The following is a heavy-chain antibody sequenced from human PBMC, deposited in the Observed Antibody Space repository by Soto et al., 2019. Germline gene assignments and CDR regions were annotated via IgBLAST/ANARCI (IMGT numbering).Heavy chain of an antibody. CDR1: GGTFSSYA. CDR3: ASGSLSNRYCSGGSCYETVGMDV. CDR2: IIPIFGTA. D-gene: IGHD2-15*01. V-gene: IGHV1-69*13. J-gene: IGHJ6*02. Sequence: ASVKVSCKASGGTFSSYAISWVRQAPGQGLEWMGGIIPIFGTANYAQKFQGRVTITADESTSTAYMELSSLRSEDTAVYYCASGSLSNRYCSGGSCYETVGMDVWGQGTTVTVSS.